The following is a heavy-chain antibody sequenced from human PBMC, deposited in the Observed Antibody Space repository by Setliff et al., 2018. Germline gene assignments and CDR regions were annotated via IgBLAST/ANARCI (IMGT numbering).Heavy chain of an antibody. D-gene: IGHD5-18*01. J-gene: IGHJ6*02. CDR3: ARDRTAYSYGLDV. CDR2: IYTSGST. Sequence: SETLSLTCTVSGGSISSGTYYWSWIRQPAGKGLEWIGRIYTSGSTNYNPSLKSRVTMSLDTSKNQFSLKLTSVTAADRAVYYCARDRTAYSYGLDVWGQGTTVTVSS. CDR1: GGSISSGTYY. V-gene: IGHV4-61*02.